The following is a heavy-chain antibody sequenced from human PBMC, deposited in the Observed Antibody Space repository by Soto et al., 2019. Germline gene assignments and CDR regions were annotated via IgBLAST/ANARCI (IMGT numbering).Heavy chain of an antibody. CDR3: VKDPSPTTGPTDDNWFDP. V-gene: IGHV3-33*06. Sequence: GGSLRLSCAASGFNFINYAMHWVRQAPGKGLACVAVMWSDGSEKYYGASVKGRVTISRNNFKNTVSLQMNSLRVADTAIYYCVKDPSPTTGPTDDNWFDPWGLGTLVTVSP. J-gene: IGHJ5*02. CDR1: GFNFINYA. CDR2: MWSDGSEK. D-gene: IGHD4-4*01.